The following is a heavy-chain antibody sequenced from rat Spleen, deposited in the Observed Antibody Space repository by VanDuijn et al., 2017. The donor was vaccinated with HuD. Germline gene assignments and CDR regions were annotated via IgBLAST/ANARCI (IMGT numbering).Heavy chain of an antibody. J-gene: IGHJ2*01. CDR3: AWERYNLFDY. CDR1: GFSLTSYN. V-gene: IGHV2-30*01. Sequence: QVQLKESGPGLVQPSQTLSLTCTVSGFSLTSYNVHWVRQPTGKGLEWMGVIWTGGSTDYNSALKSRLSISRHTSKSQVFLKMNSLQAEDTATYYCAWERYNLFDYWGQGVMVSVSS. CDR2: IWTGGST. D-gene: IGHD1-5*01.